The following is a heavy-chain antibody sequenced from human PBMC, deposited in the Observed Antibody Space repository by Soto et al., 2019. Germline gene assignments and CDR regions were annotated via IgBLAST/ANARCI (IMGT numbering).Heavy chain of an antibody. Sequence: QSGGSLRLSCAASGFTVSSNYMSWVRQAPGKGLEWVSVIYSGGSTYYADSVKGRFTISRDNSKNTLYLQMNSLRAEDTAVYYCARAHSSSWRPGAFDIWGQGTMVTV. J-gene: IGHJ3*02. CDR3: ARAHSSSWRPGAFDI. CDR1: GFTVSSNY. V-gene: IGHV3-53*01. D-gene: IGHD6-13*01. CDR2: IYSGGST.